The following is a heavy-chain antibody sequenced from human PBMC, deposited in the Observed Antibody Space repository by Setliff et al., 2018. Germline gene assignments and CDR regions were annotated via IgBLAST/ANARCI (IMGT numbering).Heavy chain of an antibody. CDR2: IMPIRGAA. D-gene: IGHD6-19*01. CDR3: ARGPSGWSSATSRYYFYMDV. J-gene: IGHJ6*03. V-gene: IGHV1-69*13. Sequence: VASVKVSCKASGGTFNGYAISWVRQAPGQGLEWMGGIMPIRGAADYAQKFQGKVIITADGSTSTAYMELTSLRSDDAAVYYCARGPSGWSSATSRYYFYMDVWGKGTTVTVSS. CDR1: GGTFNGYA.